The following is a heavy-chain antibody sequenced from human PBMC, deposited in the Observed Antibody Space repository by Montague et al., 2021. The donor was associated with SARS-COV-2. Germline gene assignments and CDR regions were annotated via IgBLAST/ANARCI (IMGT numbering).Heavy chain of an antibody. CDR3: ARDFVAAVPGGFDT. J-gene: IGHJ4*02. CDR2: IIHSGAA. V-gene: IGHV4/OR15-8*02. CDR1: GGFISSGNW. Sequence: SETLSLTCAVSGGFISSGNWWWWLRQPPGKGLVWLGGIIHSGAASYNPSLQSRLTISMDKSKNEFSLKLHSVTAADTARYYCARDFVAAVPGGFDTWGQGVLVTVSS. D-gene: IGHD6-19*01.